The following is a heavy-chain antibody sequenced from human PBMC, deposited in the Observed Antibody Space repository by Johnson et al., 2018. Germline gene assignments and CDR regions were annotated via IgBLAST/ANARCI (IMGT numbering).Heavy chain of an antibody. V-gene: IGHV3-23*04. CDR1: GFTFRNFA. CDR3: AKSHDSSKAFDL. Sequence: VQLVESGGGLVQPGGSLRLSCAVSGFTFRNFAMGWVRQAPGRGLDWVSSLSASGGSTYYAQSVKGRFTISRDNPKNSLYLEMNSLTADDTAVYYCAKSHDSSKAFDLWGQGTMVTVSS. J-gene: IGHJ3*01. CDR2: LSASGGST. D-gene: IGHD4-11*01.